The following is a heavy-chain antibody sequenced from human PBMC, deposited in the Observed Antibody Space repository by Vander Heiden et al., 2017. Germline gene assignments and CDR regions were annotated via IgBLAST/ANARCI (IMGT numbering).Heavy chain of an antibody. CDR1: GFTFADFA. V-gene: IGHV3-9*01. J-gene: IGHJ6*02. D-gene: IGHD6-13*01. CDR2: ISWNSGSI. CDR3: AKDSSSWSNYYYGMDV. Sequence: EVQLVESGGGLVQPGRSLSLSCAASGFTFADFAMHWVRQAPGKGLEWVSGISWNSGSIGYADSVKGRFTISRDNAKNSLYLQMNSLRAEDTALYYCAKDSSSWSNYYYGMDVWGQGTTVTVSS.